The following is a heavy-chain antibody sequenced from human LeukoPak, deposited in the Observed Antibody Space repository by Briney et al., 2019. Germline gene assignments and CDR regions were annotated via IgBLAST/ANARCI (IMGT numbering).Heavy chain of an antibody. CDR3: ARGIGRGYLMITFDHLDY. D-gene: IGHD3-16*01. V-gene: IGHV1-2*04. Sequence: ASVKVSCKASGYTFTGYYMHWVRQAPGQGLEWMGWINPNSGGTNYAQKFQGWVTMTRDTSISTAYMELSRLRSDDTAVYYCARGIGRGYLMITFDHLDYWGQGTLVTVSS. J-gene: IGHJ4*02. CDR2: INPNSGGT. CDR1: GYTFTGYY.